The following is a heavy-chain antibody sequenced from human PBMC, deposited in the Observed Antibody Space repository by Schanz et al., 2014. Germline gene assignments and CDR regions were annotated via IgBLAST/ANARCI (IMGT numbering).Heavy chain of an antibody. V-gene: IGHV3-9*02. CDR3: AKGSRSGSKVMDV. D-gene: IGHD3-10*01. J-gene: IGHJ6*03. Sequence: EVPVVESGGGLVQPGGSLRLSCTASGFNSDDYAMHWVRQAPGKGLEWVSNIPWNGAAIGYAGSVRGRFTISRDSAKNSLYLQMNSLRPEDTALYYCAKGSRSGSKVMDVWGKGTTVTVSS. CDR1: GFNSDDYA. CDR2: IPWNGAAI.